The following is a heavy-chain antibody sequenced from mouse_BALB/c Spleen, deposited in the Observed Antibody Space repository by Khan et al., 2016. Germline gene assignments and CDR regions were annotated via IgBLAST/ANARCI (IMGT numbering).Heavy chain of an antibody. D-gene: IGHD2-2*01. CDR3: ASTSNGYYDALDY. CDR1: GFNIKDTY. J-gene: IGHJ4*01. V-gene: IGHV14-3*02. CDR2: IDPADGNT. Sequence: EVQLQESGAELVKPGASVKLSCTASGFNIKDTYMHWVKQRPGQGLEWIGRIDPADGNTKYDPKFQGKATIPPATSSNTAYLQLSSLTSEDTADYYCASTSNGYYDALDYWGQGTSVPVSS.